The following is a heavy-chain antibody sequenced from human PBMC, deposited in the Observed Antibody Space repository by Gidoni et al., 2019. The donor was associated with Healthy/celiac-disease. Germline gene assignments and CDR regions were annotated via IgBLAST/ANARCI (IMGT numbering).Heavy chain of an antibody. J-gene: IGHJ6*04. CDR1: GGSISSSSYY. CDR2: IYYSGST. D-gene: IGHD3-3*01. Sequence: QLQLQASGPGLVTPSEPLSLTCPVSGGSISSSSYYWGWIRQPPGKGLEWIGSIYYSGSTYYNPSLKSRVTISVDTSKNQFSLKLSSVTAADTAVYYCARRDFWSGNVWGKGTTVTVSS. CDR3: ARRDFWSGNV. V-gene: IGHV4-39*01.